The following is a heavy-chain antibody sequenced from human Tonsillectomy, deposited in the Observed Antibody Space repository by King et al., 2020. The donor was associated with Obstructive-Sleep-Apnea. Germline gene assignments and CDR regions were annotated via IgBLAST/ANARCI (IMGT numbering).Heavy chain of an antibody. CDR1: GYSFTSYW. D-gene: IGHD6-13*01. V-gene: IGHV5-10-1*01. Sequence: VQLVESGAEVKEPGESLRISCKGSGYSFTSYWISWVRQMPGKGLEWMGRIDPSDSYTNYSPSFQGHVTISVDNSISTAYLQRSSLKASDTAMYYCGRHEGEWSSGWYEDYWGQGTLVTVSS. J-gene: IGHJ4*02. CDR3: GRHEGEWSSGWYEDY. CDR2: IDPSDSYT.